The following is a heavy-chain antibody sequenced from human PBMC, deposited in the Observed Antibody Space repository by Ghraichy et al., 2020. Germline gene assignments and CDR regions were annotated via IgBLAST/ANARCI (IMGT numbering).Heavy chain of an antibody. D-gene: IGHD1-26*01. V-gene: IGHV1-69*04. J-gene: IGHJ4*02. CDR1: GGTFSKHA. CDR3: ARDEWDGYSDY. Sequence: SVKVSCKASGGTFSKHAISWVRQAPGQGLEWMGRIIPILDVANYTQIFQGRVTFAADISTSTVFMEVSSLRSDDTAMYYCARDEWDGYSDYWGQGTLVTVSS. CDR2: IIPILDVA.